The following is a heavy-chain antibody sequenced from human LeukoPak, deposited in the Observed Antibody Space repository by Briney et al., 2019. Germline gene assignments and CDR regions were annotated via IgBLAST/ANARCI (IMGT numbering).Heavy chain of an antibody. CDR3: AKSPPNDLFASSPSAY. CDR2: VSGTTGNT. Sequence: GGSLRLSCAVSGFTFNMYAMSWVRQAPGKGLEWVSTVSGTTGNTYYADSVKGRFTISRDNSKNTLYLQMISLRVEDTAIYYCAKSPPNDLFASSPSAYCGQGTLVAVSS. V-gene: IGHV3-23*01. CDR1: GFTFNMYA. D-gene: IGHD6-6*01. J-gene: IGHJ4*02.